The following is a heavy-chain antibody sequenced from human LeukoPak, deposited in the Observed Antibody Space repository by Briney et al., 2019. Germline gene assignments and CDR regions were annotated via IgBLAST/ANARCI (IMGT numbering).Heavy chain of an antibody. Sequence: GGSLRLSCAASGFTLSNHAMSWVRQAPGKGLEWVSTISGSGDSTYYADSVKGRFTISGDNSKNTLYLQMNSLRAEDTAVYYCARRGPNWGFFDYWGRGTLVTVSS. J-gene: IGHJ4*02. V-gene: IGHV3-23*01. CDR1: GFTLSNHA. D-gene: IGHD7-27*01. CDR2: ISGSGDST. CDR3: ARRGPNWGFFDY.